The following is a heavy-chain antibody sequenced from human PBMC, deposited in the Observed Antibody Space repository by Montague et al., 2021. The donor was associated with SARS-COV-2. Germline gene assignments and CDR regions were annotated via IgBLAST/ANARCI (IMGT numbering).Heavy chain of an antibody. CDR2: INHSGST. CDR1: GGSLSGYY. V-gene: IGHV4-34*01. CDR3: ARGRRRYNWRDETSYYYGMDV. Sequence: SETLSLTCAVYGGSLSGYYWSWIRRPPGKGLEWIGEINHSGSTNXXPSLKSRVTISLDTSRNQFSLKLSSVTAADTAVYYCARGRRRYNWRDETSYYYGMDVWGQGTTVTVSS. J-gene: IGHJ6*02. D-gene: IGHD1-20*01.